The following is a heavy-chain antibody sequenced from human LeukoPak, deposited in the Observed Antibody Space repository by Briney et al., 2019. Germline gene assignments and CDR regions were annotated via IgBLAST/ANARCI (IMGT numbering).Heavy chain of an antibody. CDR2: IKHEGDGGTP. V-gene: IGHV3-15*01. J-gene: IGHJ5*02. CDR1: GFTFSDAW. CDR3: TSALIFGSGSYSS. D-gene: IGHD3-10*01. Sequence: GGSLRLSCAASGFTFSDAWMSWVRQPPGKGLEWVGRIKHEGDGGTPDYAAPVKGRFTISRDDSRNTLYLQMNSLKVEDTAVYYCTSALIFGSGSYSSWGQGTLVTVSS.